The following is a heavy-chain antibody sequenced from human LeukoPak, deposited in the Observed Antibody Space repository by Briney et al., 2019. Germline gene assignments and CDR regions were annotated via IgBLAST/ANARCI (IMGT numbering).Heavy chain of an antibody. V-gene: IGHV4-59*01. Sequence: PSETLSLTCTVSGGSIGTYYWTWIRQPPGKGLEWIGYIYYTGSTNYNPSLKSRVTISVDTSKNQFSLKLSSVTAADTAVYYCARDNSGSYIEYWGQGTLVTVSS. D-gene: IGHD1-26*01. J-gene: IGHJ4*02. CDR3: ARDNSGSYIEY. CDR2: IYYTGST. CDR1: GGSIGTYY.